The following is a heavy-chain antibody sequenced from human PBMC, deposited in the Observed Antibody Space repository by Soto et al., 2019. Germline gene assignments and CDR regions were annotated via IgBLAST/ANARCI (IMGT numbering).Heavy chain of an antibody. D-gene: IGHD6-19*01. Sequence: PGGSLRLSCAASGFTVSSNYMGWVRQAPGKGLEWVSVIYSGGSTYYADSVKGRFTISRDNSKNTLYLQMNSLRAEDTAVYYCARHSSGWYPSYFDYWGQGTLVTVSS. V-gene: IGHV3-53*01. CDR2: IYSGGST. CDR1: GFTVSSNY. J-gene: IGHJ4*02. CDR3: ARHSSGWYPSYFDY.